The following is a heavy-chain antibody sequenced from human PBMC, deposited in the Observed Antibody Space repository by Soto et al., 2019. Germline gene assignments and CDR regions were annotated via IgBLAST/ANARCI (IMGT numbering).Heavy chain of an antibody. J-gene: IGHJ4*02. CDR3: AKDRRAGGNSAFYFDF. V-gene: IGHV3-23*01. CDR2: ISATGGGT. Sequence: VGSLRLSCAASGFTFNHYAMSWVRQAPWKGLEWVSLISATGGGTYYADSVKGRFTISRDNSHNTLYLQVHSLTAEDTAVYYCAKDRRAGGNSAFYFDFWGQGAQVTVSS. D-gene: IGHD3-16*01. CDR1: GFTFNHYA.